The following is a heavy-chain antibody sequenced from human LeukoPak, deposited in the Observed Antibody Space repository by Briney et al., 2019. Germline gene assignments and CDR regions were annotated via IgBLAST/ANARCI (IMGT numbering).Heavy chain of an antibody. CDR1: GGTFSSYA. D-gene: IGHD3-22*01. CDR3: ARVVRYYYDSSGYYYSLGAFDI. CDR2: IIPIFGTA. J-gene: IGHJ3*02. V-gene: IGHV1-69*13. Sequence: SVKVSCKASGGTFSSYAISWVRQAPGQGLEWMGGIIPIFGTANYAQKFQGRVTITADESTSTAYMELSSLRSEDTAVYYCARVVRYYYDSSGYYYSLGAFDIWGQGTMVTVSS.